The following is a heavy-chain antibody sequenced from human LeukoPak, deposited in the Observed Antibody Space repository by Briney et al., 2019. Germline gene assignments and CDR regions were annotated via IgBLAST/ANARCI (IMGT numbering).Heavy chain of an antibody. CDR1: GFTFDDYA. CDR2: ISGDGGSR. V-gene: IGHV3-43*02. D-gene: IGHD6-19*01. Sequence: GGSLRLSCAVSGFTFDDYAMHWVRQAPGKGLEWVSLISGDGGSRYYAGSVKGRFTVSRDNSKNSLYLQMNRLRTEDTAFYYCAKGADPLTWRMTTVAGTRFDFWGQGTLVTVSS. CDR3: AKGADPLTWRMTTVAGTRFDF. J-gene: IGHJ4*02.